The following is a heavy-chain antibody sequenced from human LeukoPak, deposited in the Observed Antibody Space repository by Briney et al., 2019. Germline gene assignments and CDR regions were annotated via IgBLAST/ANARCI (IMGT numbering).Heavy chain of an antibody. CDR1: GYTFTSYY. J-gene: IGHJ4*02. CDR2: INPSGGST. D-gene: IGHD3-16*02. Sequence: ASVKVSCKASGYTFTSYYMHWVRQAPGQGLEWMGIINPSGGSTSYAQKFQGRVTMTRNTSISTAYMELSSLISEDTAVYYCARGGYPFDYWGQGTLVTVSS. V-gene: IGHV1-46*01. CDR3: ARGGYPFDY.